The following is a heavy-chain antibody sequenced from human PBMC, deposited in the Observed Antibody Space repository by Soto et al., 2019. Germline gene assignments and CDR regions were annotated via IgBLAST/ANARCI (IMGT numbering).Heavy chain of an antibody. Sequence: VQLQESGPGLVKPSQTLSLTCTVSGVSISSGGYYWSWIRQHPGKGLEWIGYIYYTGSTYYNPSLKSRVTMSLDTSKNQFSLKLSSVTVADTAVYYCARGSQLERDAFDIWGQGTMVTVSS. CDR1: GVSISSGGYY. D-gene: IGHD1-1*01. CDR3: ARGSQLERDAFDI. V-gene: IGHV4-31*03. CDR2: IYYTGST. J-gene: IGHJ3*02.